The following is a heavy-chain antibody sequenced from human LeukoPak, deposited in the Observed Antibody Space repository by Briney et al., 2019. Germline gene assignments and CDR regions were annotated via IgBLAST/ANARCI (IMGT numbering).Heavy chain of an antibody. CDR3: ARGVSKNP. CDR2: ISYDGSNK. J-gene: IGHJ5*02. V-gene: IGHV3-30*04. CDR1: GFTFSSYA. Sequence: PGGSLRLSCAASGFTFSSYAMHWVRQAPGKGLEWVAVISYDGSNKYYADSVKGRFTISRDNSKNTLYLQMSSLRAKDTAVYYCARGVSKNPWGQGTLVTVSS.